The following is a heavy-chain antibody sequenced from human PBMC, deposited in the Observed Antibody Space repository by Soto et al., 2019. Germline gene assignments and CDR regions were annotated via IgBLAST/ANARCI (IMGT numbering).Heavy chain of an antibody. V-gene: IGHV1-18*01. CDR2: INAYNGNT. D-gene: IGHD5-18*01. Sequence: AASVKVSCKASGYTFTSYCISWVRQAPGQGLEWMGWINAYNGNTNYAQKIQGRVTMTKDTTTSTAYMELRSLRSDDTAVYYCVREIPQIQLWYRPFSVDYWGQGTLGTLSS. CDR3: VREIPQIQLWYRPFSVDY. J-gene: IGHJ4*02. CDR1: GYTFTSYC.